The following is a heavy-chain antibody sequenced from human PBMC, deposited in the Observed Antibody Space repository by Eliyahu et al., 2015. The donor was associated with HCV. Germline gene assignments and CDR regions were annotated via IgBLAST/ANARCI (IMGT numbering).Heavy chain of an antibody. CDR1: GFTFSSYA. D-gene: IGHD5-18*01. J-gene: IGHJ4*02. CDR2: ISYDGSNK. V-gene: IGHV3-30-3*01. CDR3: ARDFGYSYGWFDY. Sequence: GVVQPGRSLRLSCAASGFTFSSYAMHWVRQAPGKGLEWVAVISYDGSNKYYADSVKGRFTISRDNSKNTLYLQMNSLRAEDTAVYYCARDFGYSYGWFDYWGQGTLVTVSS.